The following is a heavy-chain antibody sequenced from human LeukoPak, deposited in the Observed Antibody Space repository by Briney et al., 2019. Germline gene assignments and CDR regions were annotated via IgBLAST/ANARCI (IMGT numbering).Heavy chain of an antibody. J-gene: IGHJ3*02. V-gene: IGHV4-59*08. CDR1: GGSISSYY. Sequence: SETLSLTCTVSGGSISSYYWSWIRQPPGRGLEWIGYIYYSGSTNYNPSLKSRVTISVDMSKNQFSLKLSSVTAADTAVYYCASAYYYDSSGYDAFDIWGQGTMVTVSS. CDR3: ASAYYYDSSGYDAFDI. D-gene: IGHD3-22*01. CDR2: IYYSGST.